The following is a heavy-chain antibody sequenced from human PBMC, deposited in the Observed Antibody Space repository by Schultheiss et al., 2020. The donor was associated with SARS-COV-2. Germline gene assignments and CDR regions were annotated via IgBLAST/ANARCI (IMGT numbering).Heavy chain of an antibody. J-gene: IGHJ6*02. Sequence: GESLKISCAASGLTFGSYEMNWVRQAPGKGLEWVLYISRTGDSIYFADSVKGRFTISRDNAKNTLYLQMNSLRAEDTAVYYCAKTMGVVTPDYYYYGMDVWGQGTTVTVSS. CDR2: ISRTGDSI. CDR3: AKTMGVVTPDYYYYGMDV. V-gene: IGHV3-48*03. D-gene: IGHD4-23*01. CDR1: GLTFGSYE.